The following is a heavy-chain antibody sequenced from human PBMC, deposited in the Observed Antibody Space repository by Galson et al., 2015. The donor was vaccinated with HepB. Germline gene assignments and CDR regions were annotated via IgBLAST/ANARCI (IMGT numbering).Heavy chain of an antibody. CDR2: IYWDGNE. CDR3: AHRRSAMIRGADVAWFDP. Sequence: PALVKPTQTLTLTCTLSGVSLSSGGVGVGWIRQPPGKALEWLAVIYWDGNERYSSSLKTRLTITKDTSKNQVFLTMTNMDPVDTATYYCAHRRSAMIRGADVAWFDPWGQGTLVTVSS. D-gene: IGHD3-10*01. J-gene: IGHJ5*02. CDR1: GVSLSSGGVG. V-gene: IGHV2-5*02.